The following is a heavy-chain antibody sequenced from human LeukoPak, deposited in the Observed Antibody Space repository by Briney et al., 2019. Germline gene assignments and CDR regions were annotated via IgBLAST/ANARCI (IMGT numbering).Heavy chain of an antibody. CDR1: GFTFDDYA. D-gene: IGHD6-19*01. CDR3: AKDLAGSSGWGPPGD. CDR2: ISWNSGSI. J-gene: IGHJ4*02. V-gene: IGHV3-9*01. Sequence: GGSLRLSCAASGFTFDDYAMHWVRQAPGKGLEWVSGISWNSGSIGYADSVKGRFTISRDNAKNSLYLQMNSLRAEDTALYYCAKDLAGSSGWGPPGDWGQGTLVTVSS.